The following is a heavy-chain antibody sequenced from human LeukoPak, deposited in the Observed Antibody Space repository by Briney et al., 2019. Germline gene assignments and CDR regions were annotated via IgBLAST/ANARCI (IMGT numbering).Heavy chain of an antibody. D-gene: IGHD2-15*01. J-gene: IGHJ6*03. CDR2: ISGSGGST. CDR1: GFTFSSYG. V-gene: IGHV3-23*01. CDR3: AKDLGYCSGGSCPLDYYMDV. Sequence: GGSLRLSCAASGFTFSSYGMSWVRQAPGKWLEWVSAISGSGGSTYYADSVKGRFTISRDNSKNTLYLQMNSLRAEDTAVYYCAKDLGYCSGGSCPLDYYMDVWGKGTTVTISS.